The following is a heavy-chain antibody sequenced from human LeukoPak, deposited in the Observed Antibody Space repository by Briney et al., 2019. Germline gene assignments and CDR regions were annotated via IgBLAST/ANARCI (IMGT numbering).Heavy chain of an antibody. CDR3: AKVVSVGATIPFDY. CDR1: GFTFSSYE. D-gene: IGHD1-26*01. CDR2: ISPGGPT. V-gene: IGHV3-23*01. Sequence: GGSLRLSCAASGFTFSSYEMNWVRQAPGKGLEWASGISPGGPTYYADSVKGRFTISRDNSKNTLYLQMNSLRAEDTAVYYCAKVVSVGATIPFDYWGQGTLVTVSS. J-gene: IGHJ4*02.